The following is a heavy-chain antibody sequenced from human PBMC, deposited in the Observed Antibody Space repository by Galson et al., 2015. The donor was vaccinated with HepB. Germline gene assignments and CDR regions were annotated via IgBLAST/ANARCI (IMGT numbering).Heavy chain of an antibody. D-gene: IGHD1-26*01. CDR1: GFTFSSYA. V-gene: IGHV3-30*04. CDR3: ASYSYFRVVGANFDY. J-gene: IGHJ4*02. Sequence: SLRLSCAASGFTFSSYAMHWVRQAPGKGLEWVAVISYDGSNKYYADSVKGRFTISRDNSKNTLYLQMNSLRAEDTAVYYCASYSYFRVVGANFDYWGQGTLGTVSS. CDR2: ISYDGSNK.